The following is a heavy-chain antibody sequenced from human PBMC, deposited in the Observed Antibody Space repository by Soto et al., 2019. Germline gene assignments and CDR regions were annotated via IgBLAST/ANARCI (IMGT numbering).Heavy chain of an antibody. Sequence: GGSLRLSCAASGFTFSSYGRNWVRQAPGKGLKWVSSISSSSSYIYYADTVKGRFTISRDNAKNSLYLQMNSLRADDMAVYYCARVLFGSPAAFDIWGQGTMLTVSS. J-gene: IGHJ3*02. CDR3: ARVLFGSPAAFDI. CDR1: GFTFSSYG. CDR2: ISSSSSYI. V-gene: IGHV3-21*01. D-gene: IGHD3-10*01.